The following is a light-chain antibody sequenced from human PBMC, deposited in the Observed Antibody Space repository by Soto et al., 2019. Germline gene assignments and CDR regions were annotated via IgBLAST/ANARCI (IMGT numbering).Light chain of an antibody. CDR3: QQYNNRWT. J-gene: IGKJ1*01. CDR1: QSVGSN. Sequence: EIVMTQSPATLSVSPGERATLSCRARQSVGSNLAWYQQKPGQAPRLLIYGASTRAAGIPASFSGSGSGTEFTLTISSLQSEDFAVYFCQQYNNRWTFGPGTKVEIK. V-gene: IGKV3-15*01. CDR2: GAS.